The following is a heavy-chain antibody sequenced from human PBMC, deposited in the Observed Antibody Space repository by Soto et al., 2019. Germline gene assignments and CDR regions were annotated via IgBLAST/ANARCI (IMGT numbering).Heavy chain of an antibody. V-gene: IGHV1-24*01. D-gene: IGHD3-22*01. CDR2: FDPEDGET. CDR3: ATLYYYDSSGYREMAFDI. Sequence: ASVKVSCKVSGYTLTELSMHCVLQSPLKWLEWMGGFDPEDGETIYAQKFQGRVTMTEDTSTDTAYMELSSLRSEDTAVYYCATLYYYDSSGYREMAFDIWGQGTMVTVSS. CDR1: GYTLTELS. J-gene: IGHJ3*02.